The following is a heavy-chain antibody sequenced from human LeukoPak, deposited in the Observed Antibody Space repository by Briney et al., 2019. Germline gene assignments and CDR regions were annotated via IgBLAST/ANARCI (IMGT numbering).Heavy chain of an antibody. D-gene: IGHD6-19*01. V-gene: IGHV4-59*08. CDR2: IYYTGRN. CDR3: VRRDPGWNYFDY. Sequence: SETLSLTCAASGGSINSHYWSWIRQPPGKGLEWIGDIYYTGRNNYNPSLKSRVTISLDTSKNHLSLNLTSVLAADTAIYYCVRRDPGWNYFDYWGQGILVTVSS. J-gene: IGHJ4*02. CDR1: GGSINSHY.